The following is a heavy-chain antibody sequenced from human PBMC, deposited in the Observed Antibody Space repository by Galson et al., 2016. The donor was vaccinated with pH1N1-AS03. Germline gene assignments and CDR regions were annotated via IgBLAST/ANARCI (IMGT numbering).Heavy chain of an antibody. CDR1: GTSIGGDF. CDR3: ARSPRTIAVAGTFPSRFDP. V-gene: IGHV4-59*08. J-gene: IGHJ5*02. Sequence: EPLSLTCSVSGTSIGGDFWSWIRQSPGRGLEWIGHSLHNGNSIYNPSLKSRVTISVDTSTNEASLKLSSVPAADTALYYCARSPRTIAVAGTFPSRFDPWGQGMLVTVSS. CDR2: SLHNGNS. D-gene: IGHD6-19*01.